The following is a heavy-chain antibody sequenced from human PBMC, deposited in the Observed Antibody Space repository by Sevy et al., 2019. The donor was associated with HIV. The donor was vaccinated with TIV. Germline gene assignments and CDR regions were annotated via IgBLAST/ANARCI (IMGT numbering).Heavy chain of an antibody. CDR2: IYYSGST. J-gene: IGHJ3*02. V-gene: IGHV4-59*12. Sequence: SETLSLTCTVSGGSISSYYWSWIRQPPGKGLEWIGYIYYSGSTNYNPSLKSRVTISVDTSKNQFSLKLSSVTAADTAVYYCASHEAGRYAFDIWGQWTMVTVSS. CDR3: ASHEAGRYAFDI. CDR1: GGSISSYY. D-gene: IGHD6-19*01.